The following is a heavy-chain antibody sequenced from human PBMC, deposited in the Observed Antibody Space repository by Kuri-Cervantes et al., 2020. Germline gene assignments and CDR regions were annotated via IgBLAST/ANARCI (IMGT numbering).Heavy chain of an antibody. V-gene: IGHV1-8*01. CDR1: GYTFTSYD. CDR2: MNPNSGNT. J-gene: IGHJ4*02. CDR3: ARGQYRGLFDY. Sequence: AAALVFCKASGYTFTSYDINWVRQATGQGLEWMGWMNPNSGNTGYAQKFQGRVTMTRNTSISTAYMELSSLRSEDTAVYYCARGQYRGLFDYWGQGTLVTVSS. D-gene: IGHD1-14*01.